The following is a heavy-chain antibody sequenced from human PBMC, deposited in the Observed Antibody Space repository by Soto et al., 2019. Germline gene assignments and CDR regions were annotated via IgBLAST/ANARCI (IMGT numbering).Heavy chain of an antibody. V-gene: IGHV1-69*08. D-gene: IGHD3-16*01. J-gene: IGHJ6*03. CDR2: IIPTVGTP. Sequence: QAQLVQSGAEVKKPGSSVSVSCKASGDTFNTYSISWLRQAPGQGLEWMGRIIPTVGTPNYAQKFQGRVTISADKSTSTAYMVLTRLTSDDTAVYYCATDGGSTFSSAYNYFMDVWGKGTTVTVSS. CDR3: ATDGGSTFSSAYNYFMDV. CDR1: GDTFNTYS.